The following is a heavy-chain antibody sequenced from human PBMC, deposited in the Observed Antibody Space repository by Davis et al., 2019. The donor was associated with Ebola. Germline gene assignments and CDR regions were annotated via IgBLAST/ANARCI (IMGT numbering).Heavy chain of an antibody. D-gene: IGHD3-22*01. Sequence: GSLRLSCTVSGGSISSSSYYWGWIRQPPGKGLEWIGSIYYSGSTYYNPSLKSRVTISVDTSKNQFSLKLSSVTAADTAVYYCARPSVYYDSSGYYQPGGMDVWGQGTTVTVSS. CDR2: IYYSGST. CDR3: ARPSVYYDSSGYYQPGGMDV. V-gene: IGHV4-39*01. J-gene: IGHJ6*02. CDR1: GGSISSSSYY.